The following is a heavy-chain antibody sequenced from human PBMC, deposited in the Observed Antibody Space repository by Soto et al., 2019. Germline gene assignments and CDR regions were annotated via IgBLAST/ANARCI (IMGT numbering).Heavy chain of an antibody. J-gene: IGHJ1*01. V-gene: IGHV3-73*01. Sequence: GGSLRLSCAASGFTFSGSAMHWVRQASGKGLEWVGRIRSKANSYATAYAASVKGRFTISRDDSKNTAYLQMNSLKTEDTAVYYCTRLGGPRPGFQHWGQGTLVTVSS. D-gene: IGHD3-10*01. CDR1: GFTFSGSA. CDR3: TRLGGPRPGFQH. CDR2: IRSKANSYAT.